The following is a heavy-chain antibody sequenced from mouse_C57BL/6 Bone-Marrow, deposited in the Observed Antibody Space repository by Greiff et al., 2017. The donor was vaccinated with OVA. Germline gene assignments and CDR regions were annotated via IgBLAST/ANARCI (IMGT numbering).Heavy chain of an antibody. CDR3: ASPDGYYVFAY. J-gene: IGHJ3*01. D-gene: IGHD2-3*01. CDR1: GFTIKNTY. CDR2: IAPANGNT. V-gene: IGHV14-3*01. Sequence: EVQLQQSVAELVRPGASVTLSCTASGFTIKNTYMHWVKQRPEQGLAWIGRIAPANGNTKYDPKFQGKAPITADTSSNTAYLQLSSLTSEDTSIYYCASPDGYYVFAYWGQGTLVTVSA.